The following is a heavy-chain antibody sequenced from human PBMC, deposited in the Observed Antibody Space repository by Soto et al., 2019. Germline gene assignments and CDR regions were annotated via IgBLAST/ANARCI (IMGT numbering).Heavy chain of an antibody. V-gene: IGHV1-3*01. D-gene: IGHD3-10*01. CDR3: ARGRRYGSGSYYKVGFDY. CDR2: INAGNGNT. J-gene: IGHJ4*02. Sequence: QVPLVQSGAEVKKPGASVKVSCKASGYTFTSYAMHWVRQAPGQRLEWMGWINAGNGNTKYSQKFQGRVTITRDTSASTAYMELSSLRSEDTAVYYCARGRRYGSGSYYKVGFDYWGQGTLVTVSS. CDR1: GYTFTSYA.